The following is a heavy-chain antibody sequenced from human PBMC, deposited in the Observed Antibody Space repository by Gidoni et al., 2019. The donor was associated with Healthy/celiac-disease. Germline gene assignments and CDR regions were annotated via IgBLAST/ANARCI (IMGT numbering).Heavy chain of an antibody. D-gene: IGHD3-22*01. V-gene: IGHV3-21*01. Sequence: VQLVESGGGLVKPGGSLQVSCADSGLTFSRSSMNWVRQAPGKGLEWVSSISSSSSYIYYADSVKGRFTISRDNAKNSLYLQMNSLRAEDTAVYYCARNTYYYDSSGYGESVDIWGQGTMVTVSS. CDR3: ARNTYYYDSSGYGESVDI. CDR2: ISSSSSYI. CDR1: GLTFSRSS. J-gene: IGHJ3*02.